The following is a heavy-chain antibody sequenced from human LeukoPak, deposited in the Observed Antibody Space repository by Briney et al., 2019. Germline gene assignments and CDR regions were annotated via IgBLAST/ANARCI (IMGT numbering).Heavy chain of an antibody. Sequence: PGGSLRLSCAASGFTFSSYETNWVRQAPGKGLEWVSAISGSGGSTYYADSVKGRFTISRDNSKNTLYLQMNSLRAEDTAVYYCAKDVSVRYDSSGYYLWDYYYYYMDVWGKGTTVTVSS. V-gene: IGHV3-23*01. CDR2: ISGSGGST. D-gene: IGHD3-22*01. J-gene: IGHJ6*03. CDR1: GFTFSSYE. CDR3: AKDVSVRYDSSGYYLWDYYYYYMDV.